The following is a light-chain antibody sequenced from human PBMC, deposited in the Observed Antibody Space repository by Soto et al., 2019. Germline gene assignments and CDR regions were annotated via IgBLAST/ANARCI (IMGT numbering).Light chain of an antibody. CDR1: SSDVGGYNY. Sequence: QSALTQPASVSGSPGQSITISCTGTSSDVGGYNYVSWYQQHPGKAPKLMIYEVSNRPSGVSNRFSGSQSGNTASLTISWLQAEDEADYYCSSYTSSSWVFGGGTKLTVL. CDR2: EVS. V-gene: IGLV2-14*01. J-gene: IGLJ3*02. CDR3: SSYTSSSWV.